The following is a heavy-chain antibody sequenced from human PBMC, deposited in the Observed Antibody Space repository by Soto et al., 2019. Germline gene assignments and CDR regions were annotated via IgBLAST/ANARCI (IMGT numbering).Heavy chain of an antibody. CDR2: IWYDGSNK. V-gene: IGHV3-33*01. Sequence: QVQLVESGGGVVQPGRSLRLSCAASGFTFSSYGMHWVRQAPGKGLEWVAVIWYDGSNKYYADSVKGQFTISRDNSKNTLYLQMNSLRAEDTAVYYCAREGYGDYPSTFDYWGQGTLVTVSS. J-gene: IGHJ4*02. D-gene: IGHD4-17*01. CDR1: GFTFSSYG. CDR3: AREGYGDYPSTFDY.